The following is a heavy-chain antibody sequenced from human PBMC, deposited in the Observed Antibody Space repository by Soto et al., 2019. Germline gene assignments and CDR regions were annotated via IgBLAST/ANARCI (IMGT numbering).Heavy chain of an antibody. CDR3: ARRPLYCSGGSCYLIWFDS. Sequence: GGSLRLSCAASGFTFSSYGMHWVRQAPGKGLEWVAVISYDGSNKYYADSVKGRFTISRDNSKNTLYLQMNSLRAEDTAVYYCARRPLYCSGGSCYLIWFDSWGQGTLVTVSS. D-gene: IGHD2-15*01. CDR1: GFTFSSYG. J-gene: IGHJ5*01. V-gene: IGHV3-30*03. CDR2: ISYDGSNK.